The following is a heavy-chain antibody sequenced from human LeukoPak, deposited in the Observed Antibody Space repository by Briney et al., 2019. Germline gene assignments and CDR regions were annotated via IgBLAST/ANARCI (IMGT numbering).Heavy chain of an antibody. J-gene: IGHJ5*02. CDR1: GGSISSGGYY. V-gene: IGHV4-31*03. CDR3: ARVLRAYGSGSYYIGRWFDP. D-gene: IGHD3-10*01. CDR2: IYYSGST. Sequence: PSETLSLTCTVSGGSISSGGYYWSWIREHPGKGLVWIGYIYYSGSTYYNPSLKSRVTISVDTSKNQFSLKLSSVTAADTAVYYCARVLRAYGSGSYYIGRWFDPWGQGTLVTVSS.